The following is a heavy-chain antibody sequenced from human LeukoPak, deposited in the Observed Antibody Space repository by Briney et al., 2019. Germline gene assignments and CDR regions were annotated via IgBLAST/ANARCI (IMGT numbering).Heavy chain of an antibody. CDR1: GFTFSSYA. D-gene: IGHD1-20*01. V-gene: IGHV3-23*01. CDR2: ISTSGGST. Sequence: GSLRLSCAASGFTFSSYAMSWVRQAPGKGLEWVSTISTSGGSTYYADSVKGRFTISRDNSKNTLYLQMNSLRAEDTAVYYCARGEYNWNDLHLWGQGTLVTVSS. J-gene: IGHJ5*02. CDR3: ARGEYNWNDLHL.